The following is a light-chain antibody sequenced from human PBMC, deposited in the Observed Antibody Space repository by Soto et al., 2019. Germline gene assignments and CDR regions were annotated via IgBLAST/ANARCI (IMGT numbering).Light chain of an antibody. Sequence: ASQTIDNTLAWYQRKPGQAPRLLIYDASTRATGVPARFSGRGSGTDCSVVMAFLLSEDSEVYFLQHFCSWAYTCGQGTKVDIK. J-gene: IGKJ2*01. CDR2: DAS. CDR3: QHFCSWAYT. V-gene: IGKV3-15*01. CDR1: QTIDNT.